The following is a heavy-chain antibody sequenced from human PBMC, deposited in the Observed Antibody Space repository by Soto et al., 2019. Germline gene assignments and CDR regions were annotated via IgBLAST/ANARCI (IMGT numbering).Heavy chain of an antibody. CDR2: INHSGST. CDR3: ARGSGALGYCTNGVCYNDY. D-gene: IGHD2-8*01. V-gene: IGHV4-34*01. Sequence: SETLSLTCAVYGGSFSGYYWSWIRQPPGKGLEWIGEINHSGSTNYNPSLKSRVTISVDTSKNQFSLKLSSVTAADTAVYYCARGSGALGYCTNGVCYNDYWGQGTLVTVSS. CDR1: GGSFSGYY. J-gene: IGHJ4*02.